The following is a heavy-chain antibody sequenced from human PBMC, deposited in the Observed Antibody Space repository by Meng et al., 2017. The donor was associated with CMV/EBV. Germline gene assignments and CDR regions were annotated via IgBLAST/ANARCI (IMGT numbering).Heavy chain of an antibody. Sequence: GESLKISCAASGFTFSSYSMNWVRQAPGKGLEWVGRTRNKARGYTTEYAASVKGRFSISRDDSKNSVYLQMNSLKTEDTAVYYCARDGGGYCSGGSCYSAFDYWGQGTLVTVS. V-gene: IGHV3-72*01. CDR2: TRNKARGYTT. CDR1: GFTFSSYS. J-gene: IGHJ4*02. D-gene: IGHD2-15*01. CDR3: ARDGGGYCSGGSCYSAFDY.